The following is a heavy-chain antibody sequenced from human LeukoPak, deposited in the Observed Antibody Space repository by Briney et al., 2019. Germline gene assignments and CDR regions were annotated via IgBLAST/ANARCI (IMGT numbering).Heavy chain of an antibody. V-gene: IGHV6-1*01. Sequence: HSQTLSLTCAISGDSVSSNSAAWNWIRQSPSRGLEWLGRTYYRSKWYNDYAVSVKSRITINPDTSKNQFSLQLNSVTPEDTAVYYCARDKAQYSSRTGYYYGMDVWGQGTTVTVSS. J-gene: IGHJ6*02. D-gene: IGHD6-13*01. CDR1: GDSVSSNSAA. CDR3: ARDKAQYSSRTGYYYGMDV. CDR2: TYYRSKWYN.